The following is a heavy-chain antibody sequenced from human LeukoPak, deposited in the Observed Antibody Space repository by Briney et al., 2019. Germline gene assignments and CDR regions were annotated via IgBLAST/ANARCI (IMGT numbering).Heavy chain of an antibody. V-gene: IGHV3-30*18. D-gene: IGHD3-10*01. J-gene: IGHJ6*04. Sequence: GRSLRLSCAASGFTFSSYGMHWVRQAPGKGLEWVAVISYDGSNKYYADSVKGRFTISRDNSKNTLYLQMNSLRAEDTAVYYCAKDMVLGELFYYYGMDVWGKGTTVTVSS. CDR3: AKDMVLGELFYYYGMDV. CDR1: GFTFSSYG. CDR2: ISYDGSNK.